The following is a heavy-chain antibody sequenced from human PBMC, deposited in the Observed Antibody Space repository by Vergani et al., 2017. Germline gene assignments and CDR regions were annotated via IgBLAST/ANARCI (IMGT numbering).Heavy chain of an antibody. Sequence: QVQLQQWGAGLLKPSETLSLTCAVYGGSFSGYFWNWIRQPPGKGLEWVGYIYSTGSTNYNPSLNSRVTMSVDTSKNQFSLKLRSVTAADTAVYFCARVMYRDEASTGYRLEGMDIWGQGTTVTISS. V-gene: IGHV4-34*11. CDR2: IYSTGST. J-gene: IGHJ6*02. CDR1: GGSFSGYF. CDR3: ARVMYRDEASTGYRLEGMDI. D-gene: IGHD3-9*01.